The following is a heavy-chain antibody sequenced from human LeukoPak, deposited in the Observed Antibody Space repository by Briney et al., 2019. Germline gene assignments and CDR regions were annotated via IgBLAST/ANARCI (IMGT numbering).Heavy chain of an antibody. J-gene: IGHJ5*02. D-gene: IGHD3/OR15-3a*01. CDR3: ARLRTDWFDP. Sequence: SETLSLTCTVSGGSISSYYWSWIRQPPGKGLEWTGYIYYSGSTNYNPSLKSRVTISVDTSKNQFSLKLSSVTAADTAVYYCARLRTDWFDPWGQGTLVTVSS. V-gene: IGHV4-59*08. CDR2: IYYSGST. CDR1: GGSISSYY.